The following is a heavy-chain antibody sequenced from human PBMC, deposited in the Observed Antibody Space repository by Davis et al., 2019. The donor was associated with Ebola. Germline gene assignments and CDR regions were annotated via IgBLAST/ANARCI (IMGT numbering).Heavy chain of an antibody. V-gene: IGHV3-11*06. D-gene: IGHD1-26*01. Sequence: GESLKISRAASGFTFSDYYMSWIRQAPGKGLEWVSYISSSSGYTNYADSVKGRFTISRDNAKNSLYLQMNSLRDEDTAVYYCAKDQAGEWELLYYYYYGMDVWGKGTTVTVSS. CDR3: AKDQAGEWELLYYYYYGMDV. CDR2: ISSSSGYT. CDR1: GFTFSDYY. J-gene: IGHJ6*04.